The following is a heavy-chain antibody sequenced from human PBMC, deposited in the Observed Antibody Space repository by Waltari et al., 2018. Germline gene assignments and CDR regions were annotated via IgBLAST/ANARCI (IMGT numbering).Heavy chain of an antibody. CDR2: WTASGAIP. V-gene: IGHV3-23*01. D-gene: IGHD3-16*02. Sequence: EVHLLVSGGTSVQPGGSLRLSCEGSGFQFGSYGMSWVRQGPGKGLKWVFSWTASGAIPFYTDSVKGRFTISRDNSRKTLFLHMSGLRAEDTGVYYCVQEYDAVWGSYRYLENWGQGTLVAVSS. CDR3: VQEYDAVWGSYRYLEN. J-gene: IGHJ4*02. CDR1: GFQFGSYG.